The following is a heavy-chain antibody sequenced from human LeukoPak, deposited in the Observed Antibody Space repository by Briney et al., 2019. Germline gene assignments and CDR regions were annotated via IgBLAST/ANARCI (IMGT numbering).Heavy chain of an antibody. D-gene: IGHD1-26*01. CDR1: GFTFSSYA. V-gene: IGHV3-23*01. CDR2: ISGSGGST. J-gene: IGHJ4*02. CDR3: AKDLDSGSLYSAGYFDY. Sequence: TGGSLRLSCAASGFTFSSYAMSWVRQAPGKGLEWVSAISGSGGSTYYADSVKGRFTISRDNSKNTLYLQMNSLRAEDTAVYYCAKDLDSGSLYSAGYFDYWGQGTLVTVSS.